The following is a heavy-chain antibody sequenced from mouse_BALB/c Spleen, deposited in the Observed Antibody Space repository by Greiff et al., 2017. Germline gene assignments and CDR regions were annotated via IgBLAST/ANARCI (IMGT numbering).Heavy chain of an antibody. CDR2: IYPSDSYT. CDR3: TRWATTASAWFDY. V-gene: IGHV1-69*02. D-gene: IGHD1-2*01. J-gene: IGHJ3*01. CDR1: GYTFTSYW. Sequence: QVQLQQPGAELVRPGASVKLSCKASGYTFTSYWINWVKQRPGQGLEWIGNIYPSDSYTNYNQKFKDKATLTVDKSSSTAYMQLSSPTSEDSAVYYCTRWATTASAWFDYWGQGTLVTVSA.